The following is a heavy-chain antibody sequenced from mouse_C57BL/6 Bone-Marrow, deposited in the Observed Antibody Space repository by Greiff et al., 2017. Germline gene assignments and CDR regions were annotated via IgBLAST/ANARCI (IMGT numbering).Heavy chain of an antibody. CDR1: GYTFTSYW. J-gene: IGHJ4*01. Sequence: QVQLQQPGAELVRPGSSVKLSCKASGYTFTSYWMHWVKQRPIQGLEWIGNIDPSDSETHYNQKFKDKATLTVDKSSSTASMQLSSLTSEDSAVYYFARKDPYGNYDAMDYWGQGTSVTVSS. CDR2: IDPSDSET. D-gene: IGHD2-1*01. CDR3: ARKDPYGNYDAMDY. V-gene: IGHV1-52*01.